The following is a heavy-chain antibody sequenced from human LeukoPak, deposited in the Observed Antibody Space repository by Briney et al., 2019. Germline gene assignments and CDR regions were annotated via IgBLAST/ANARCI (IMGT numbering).Heavy chain of an antibody. CDR1: GFSFADYE. CDR2: ISATGNTK. J-gene: IGHJ4*02. V-gene: IGHV3-11*01. D-gene: IGHD3-16*01. CDR3: ARDRAFGVDFDY. Sequence: GGSLRLSCEASGFSFADYEMSWFRQAPGKGPEWILYISATGNTKYYADSVRSRFSISRDNAKSSLYLQMSTLRVDDTAVYYCARDRAFGVDFDYWGQGTLVTVSS.